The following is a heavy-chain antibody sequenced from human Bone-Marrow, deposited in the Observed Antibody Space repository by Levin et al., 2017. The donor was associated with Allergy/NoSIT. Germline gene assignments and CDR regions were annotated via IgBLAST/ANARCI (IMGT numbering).Heavy chain of an antibody. J-gene: IGHJ5*02. CDR2: ISFSGNT. D-gene: IGHD1-26*01. V-gene: IGHV4-30-4*01. CDR1: GASISSGDYY. CDR3: ARWGQAFDP. Sequence: SETLSLTCTVSGASISSGDYYWSWIRQPPGKGLEWIGYISFSGNTYYNPSLRSRPVISLDTSDHQFSLRLTSVTAADTAVYYCARWGQAFDPWGQGILVTVSS.